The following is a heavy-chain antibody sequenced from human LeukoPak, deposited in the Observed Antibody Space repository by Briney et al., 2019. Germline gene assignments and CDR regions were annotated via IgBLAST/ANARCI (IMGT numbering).Heavy chain of an antibody. J-gene: IGHJ4*02. CDR1: GGTFSSYA. Sequence: SVKVSCKASGGTFSSYAISWVRQAPEQGLEWMGGIIPIFGTANYAQRFQGRVTITADESTSTAYMELSSLRSEDTAVYYCARGRITMIRRFDYWGQGTLVTVSS. D-gene: IGHD3-22*01. CDR3: ARGRITMIRRFDY. V-gene: IGHV1-69*01. CDR2: IIPIFGTA.